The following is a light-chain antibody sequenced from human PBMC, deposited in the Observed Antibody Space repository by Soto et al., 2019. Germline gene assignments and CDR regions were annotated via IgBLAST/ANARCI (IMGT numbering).Light chain of an antibody. CDR1: RSNIGNNA. V-gene: IGLV1-51*01. J-gene: IGLJ3*02. CDR2: DND. Sequence: QSALTQPPSVSAAPGQKVTVSCSGSRSNIGNNAVAWYQHLPGTAPNLLIYDNDKRPSGISDRFSASKSGTSATLAITGLQTGDEADYYCETWDSSLSAGVFGGGTKVTVL. CDR3: ETWDSSLSAGV.